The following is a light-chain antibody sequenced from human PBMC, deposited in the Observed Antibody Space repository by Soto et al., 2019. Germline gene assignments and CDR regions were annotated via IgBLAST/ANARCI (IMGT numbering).Light chain of an antibody. CDR1: KSVDSTY. V-gene: IGKV3-20*01. Sequence: EILLTQSPFSLSFLPVEIATHSCKANKSVDSTYLAWYQQKPDQSPRLLIYATSTRAAGIPDRFSGSGSGTDFTLTISRLEPDDVAVYYCQQYDTSPPMYTFGQGTKVDIK. J-gene: IGKJ2*01. CDR3: QQYDTSPPMYT. CDR2: ATS.